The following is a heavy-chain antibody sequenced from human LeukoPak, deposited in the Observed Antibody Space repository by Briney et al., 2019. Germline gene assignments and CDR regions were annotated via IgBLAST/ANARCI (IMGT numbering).Heavy chain of an antibody. J-gene: IGHJ4*02. D-gene: IGHD2-2*01. CDR3: ARVRYCSSTSGYPGGSYFGY. CDR2: IYYSGST. Sequence: PSETPSLTCTVSGGSLSSHYWSWIRQPPGKGLGWSGYIYYSGSTNHTPAIKSRVTISVATSKNQSSLKLRSVTAADTAVYYCARVRYCSSTSGYPGGSYFGYWGQVTLVTVSS. V-gene: IGHV4-59*11. CDR1: GGSLSSHY.